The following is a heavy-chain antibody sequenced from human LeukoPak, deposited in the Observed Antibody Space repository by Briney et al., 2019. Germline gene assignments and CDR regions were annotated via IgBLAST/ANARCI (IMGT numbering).Heavy chain of an antibody. Sequence: ASVKVSCKAFGYTFTSNYMHWVRQAPGQGPEWMGVISPSGGSTTYAQKFQGRVTLTRDMSTSTDYLELSSLRAEDTAVYYCARVVDTDLVSDYWGQGTLVTVSS. CDR1: GYTFTSNY. V-gene: IGHV1-46*01. J-gene: IGHJ4*02. D-gene: IGHD5-18*01. CDR2: ISPSGGST. CDR3: ARVVDTDLVSDY.